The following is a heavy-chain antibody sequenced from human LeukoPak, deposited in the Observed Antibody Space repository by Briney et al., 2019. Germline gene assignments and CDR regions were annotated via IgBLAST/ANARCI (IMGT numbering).Heavy chain of an antibody. CDR3: ARIWDSGFDF. D-gene: IGHD3-10*01. CDR1: GFSLSTSGVC. CDR2: IDWDDDK. J-gene: IGHJ4*02. V-gene: IGHV2-70*11. Sequence: SESGPTLVNPTQTLTLTCTFSGFSLSTSGVCVSWIRQPPGKALEWLARIDWDDDKYYSTSLKTRLTISKDTSKNQVVLTVTKMDPVDTATYYCARIWDSGFDFWGQGTLVTVSS.